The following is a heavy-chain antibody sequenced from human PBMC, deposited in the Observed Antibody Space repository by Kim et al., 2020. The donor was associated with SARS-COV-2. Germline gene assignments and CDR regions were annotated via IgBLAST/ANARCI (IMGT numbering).Heavy chain of an antibody. CDR1: GGSFSGYY. D-gene: IGHD3-10*01. CDR3: ARGLRKRLFGAFDI. CDR2: INHSGST. V-gene: IGHV4-34*01. J-gene: IGHJ3*02. Sequence: SETLSLTCAVYGGSFSGYYWSWIRQPPGKGLEWIGEINHSGSTNYNPSLKSRVTISVDTSKNQFSLKLSSVTAADTAVYYCARGLRKRLFGAFDIWGQGTMVTVSS.